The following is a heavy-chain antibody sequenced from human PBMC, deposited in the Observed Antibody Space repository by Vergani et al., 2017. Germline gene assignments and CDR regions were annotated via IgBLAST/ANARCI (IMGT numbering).Heavy chain of an antibody. V-gene: IGHV3-48*02. CDR3: AGCSGGSCYSSNHFDY. CDR1: GFTFSSYS. CDR2: ISSSSSTI. J-gene: IGHJ4*02. Sequence: EVQLVESGGGLVQPGGSLRLSCAASGFTFSSYSMNWVRQAPGKGLEWVSYISSSSSTIYYADSVKGRFTISRDNAKNSLYLQMNSLSDEDTAVYYCAGCSGGSCYSSNHFDYWGQGTLVTVSS. D-gene: IGHD2-15*01.